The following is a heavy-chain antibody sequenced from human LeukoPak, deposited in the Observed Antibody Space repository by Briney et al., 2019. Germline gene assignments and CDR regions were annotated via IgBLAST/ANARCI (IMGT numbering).Heavy chain of an antibody. J-gene: IGHJ5*02. V-gene: IGHV3-23*01. CDR2: ISGSGGST. CDR1: GFTFSTYA. Sequence: GGSLRLSCAASGFTFSTYAMSWVRQAPGKGLEWVSGISGSGGSTYYADSVKGRFIISRDNSKNLMYLQMNSLRPEGTAVYYCATVLTDASAPWGQGTQVTVS. D-gene: IGHD2-21*02. CDR3: ATVLTDASAP.